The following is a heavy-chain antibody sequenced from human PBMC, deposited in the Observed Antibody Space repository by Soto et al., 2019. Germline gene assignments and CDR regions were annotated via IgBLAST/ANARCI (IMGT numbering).Heavy chain of an antibody. CDR2: IYYSGST. J-gene: IGHJ5*02. V-gene: IGHV4-59*01. Sequence: SETLSLTCTVSGGSISSYYWSWIRQPPGKGLEWIGYIYYSGSTNYNPSLKSRVTISVDTSKNQFSLKLSSVTAAGTAVHYCARECGGDCYGWFDPWGQGTLVTVSS. CDR3: ARECGGDCYGWFDP. CDR1: GGSISSYY. D-gene: IGHD2-21*02.